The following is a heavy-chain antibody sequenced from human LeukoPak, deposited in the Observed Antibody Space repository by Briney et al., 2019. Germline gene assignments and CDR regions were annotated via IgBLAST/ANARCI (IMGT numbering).Heavy chain of an antibody. J-gene: IGHJ5*02. Sequence: PSETLSLTCAVSGYSISSGYYWGWIRPPPGKGLEWIGSIYHSGSTYYNPSLKSRVTISVDTSKNQFSLKLSSVTAADTAVYYCARDQTYYYDSTWFWFDPWGQGTLVTVSS. CDR1: GYSISSGYY. CDR3: ARDQTYYYDSTWFWFDP. V-gene: IGHV4-38-2*02. D-gene: IGHD3-22*01. CDR2: IYHSGST.